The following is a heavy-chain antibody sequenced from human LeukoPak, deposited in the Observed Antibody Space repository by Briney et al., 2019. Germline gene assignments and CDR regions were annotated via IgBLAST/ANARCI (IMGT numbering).Heavy chain of an antibody. V-gene: IGHV4-59*03. Sequence: SETLSLTCTVSGGSISINYWSWIRQPPGKGLEWIGYIYYIGSANYNPSLKSRVTISLDRSKNQISLNLKSVTPADTAVYYCAGDYKTLAYWGQGTLVTVSS. D-gene: IGHD4-11*01. CDR2: IYYIGSA. CDR3: AGDYKTLAY. CDR1: GGSISINY. J-gene: IGHJ4*02.